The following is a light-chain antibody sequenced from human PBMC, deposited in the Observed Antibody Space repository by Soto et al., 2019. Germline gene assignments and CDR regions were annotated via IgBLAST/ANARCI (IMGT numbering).Light chain of an antibody. CDR3: QQYDTYWT. CDR1: QGISSY. CDR2: KAS. V-gene: IGKV1-5*03. J-gene: IGKJ1*01. Sequence: DIQLTQSPSFLSASVGDRVTISCRASQGISSYLAWYQHKPGKAPNLLIYKASSLKSGVPSRFSGSGSGTEFTLTISSLQPDDFATYYCQQYDTYWTFGQGTKVDIK.